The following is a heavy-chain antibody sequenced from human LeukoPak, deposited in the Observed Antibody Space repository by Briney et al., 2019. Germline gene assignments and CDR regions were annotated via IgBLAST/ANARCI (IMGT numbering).Heavy chain of an antibody. Sequence: PGGSLRLSCAASGFTFKNYAMTWIRQAPGKGLEWVSAIGASGATTYYAESVKGRFTISRDNSKNTLYLQMNSLRAEDTAVYYCAKEKGITICPSVDYWGQGTLVTVSS. V-gene: IGHV3-23*01. CDR3: AKEKGITICPSVDY. CDR1: GFTFKNYA. D-gene: IGHD3-3*01. J-gene: IGHJ4*02. CDR2: IGASGATT.